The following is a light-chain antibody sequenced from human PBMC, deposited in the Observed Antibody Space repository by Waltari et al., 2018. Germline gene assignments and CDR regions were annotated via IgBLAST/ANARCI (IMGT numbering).Light chain of an antibody. CDR3: SSYISSDTLEL. CDR2: DVS. Sequence: QSALTQPASVSGSPGQSITLSCTGTSRDVGGYNYVSWDQQHPCKAPNLIIFDVSNRPSGVSSRFSGSKSGNTASLTISGLQAQDEADYYCSSYISSDTLELFGGGTSLTVL. V-gene: IGLV2-14*03. CDR1: SRDVGGYNY. J-gene: IGLJ2*01.